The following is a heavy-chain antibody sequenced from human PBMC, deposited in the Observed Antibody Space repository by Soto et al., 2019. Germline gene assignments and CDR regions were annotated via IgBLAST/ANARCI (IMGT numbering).Heavy chain of an antibody. CDR3: AMAIAAAGVYLFDP. CDR1: GGSLSSDS. V-gene: IGHV4-59*01. Sequence: PSETLSLTCTVSGGSLSSDSWSWIRQPPGKGLEWIGYIYYSGSTNYNPSLKSRVTISVDTSKNQFSLKLSSVTAADTAVYYCAMAIAAAGVYLFDPWGQGTLVTVSS. J-gene: IGHJ5*02. D-gene: IGHD6-13*01. CDR2: IYYSGST.